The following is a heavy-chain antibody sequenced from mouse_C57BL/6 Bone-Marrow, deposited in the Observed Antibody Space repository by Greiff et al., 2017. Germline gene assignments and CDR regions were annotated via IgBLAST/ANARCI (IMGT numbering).Heavy chain of an antibody. D-gene: IGHD1-1*01. Sequence: EVKLVESGGGLVQSGRSLRLSCATSGFTFSDFYMEWVRQAPGKGLEWIAASRNKANDYTTEYSASVKGRFIVSRDTSQSILYLQMNALRAEDTAIYYCAREAYYYGSSYWYFDVWGTGTTGTVSS. CDR3: AREAYYYGSSYWYFDV. CDR1: GFTFSDFY. CDR2: SRNKANDYTT. V-gene: IGHV7-1*01. J-gene: IGHJ1*03.